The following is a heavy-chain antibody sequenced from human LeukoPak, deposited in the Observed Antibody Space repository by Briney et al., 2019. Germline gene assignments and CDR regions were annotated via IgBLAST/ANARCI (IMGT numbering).Heavy chain of an antibody. J-gene: IGHJ5*02. CDR3: ARVLVGPYWFDP. V-gene: IGHV4-4*07. CDR2: IYTSGST. CDR1: GGSISSYY. D-gene: IGHD2-8*02. Sequence: SETLSLTCTVSGGSISSYYWSLIRQPAGKGLEWIGHIYTSGSTNYSPSLKSRVTMSVDTSKNQFSLKLSSVTAADTAVYYCARVLVGPYWFDPWGQGTLVTVSS.